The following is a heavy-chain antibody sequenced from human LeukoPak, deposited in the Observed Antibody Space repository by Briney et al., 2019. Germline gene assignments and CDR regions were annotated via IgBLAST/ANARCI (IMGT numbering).Heavy chain of an antibody. CDR1: GFTFSSYE. D-gene: IGHD3-10*01. Sequence: LTGGSLRLSCAASGFTFSSYEMNWVRQAPGKGLEWVSYISSSGSTIYYADSVKGRFTISRDNAKNSLYLQMNSLRAEDTAVYYCARAVLLWFGGNGGYFDYWGQGTLVTVSS. CDR2: ISSSGSTI. V-gene: IGHV3-48*03. CDR3: ARAVLLWFGGNGGYFDY. J-gene: IGHJ4*02.